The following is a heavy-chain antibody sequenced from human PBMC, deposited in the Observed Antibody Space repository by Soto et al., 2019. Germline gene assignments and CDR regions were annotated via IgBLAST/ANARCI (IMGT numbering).Heavy chain of an antibody. CDR2: IYHSGST. Sequence: PSETLSLTCAVYGGSFSGYYWNWIRQPPGKGLEWIGYIYHSGSTYYNPSLKSRVTISVDRSKNQFSLKLSSVTAADTAVYYCARVPDRWGQGTLVTASS. J-gene: IGHJ5*02. CDR1: GGSFSGYY. V-gene: IGHV4-34*01. CDR3: ARVPDR.